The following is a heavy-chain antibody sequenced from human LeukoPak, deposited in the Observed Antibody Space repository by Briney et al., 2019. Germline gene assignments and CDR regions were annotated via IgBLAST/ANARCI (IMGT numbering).Heavy chain of an antibody. D-gene: IGHD6-19*01. CDR2: IIPIFGTA. Sequence: SVKVSCKASGGTLSSHAISWVRQAPGQGLEWMGRIIPIFGTANYAQKFQGRVTITTDESTSTAYMELSSLRSEDTAVYYCARISRIAVAGHGTWFDPWGQGTLVTVSS. CDR3: ARISRIAVAGHGTWFDP. CDR1: GGTLSSHA. J-gene: IGHJ5*02. V-gene: IGHV1-69*05.